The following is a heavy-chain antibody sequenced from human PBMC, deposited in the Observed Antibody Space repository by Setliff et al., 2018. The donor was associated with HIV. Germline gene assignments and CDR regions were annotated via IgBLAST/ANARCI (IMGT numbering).Heavy chain of an antibody. J-gene: IGHJ6*02. V-gene: IGHV4-4*07. CDR1: GGSISVYY. CDR3: ARENGRTNYYYYYGMDV. CDR2: IYTSGST. Sequence: SETLSLTCTVSGGSISVYYWSWVRQPAGKGLEWIGRIYTSGSTNYNPSLKSRVTISLDTSKNQFSLKLSSVTAADTAVYYCARENGRTNYYYYYGMDVWGQGTTVTVSS.